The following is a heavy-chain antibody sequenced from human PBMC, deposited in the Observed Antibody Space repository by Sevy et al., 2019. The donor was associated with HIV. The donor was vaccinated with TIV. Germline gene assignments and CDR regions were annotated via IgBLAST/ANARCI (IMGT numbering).Heavy chain of an antibody. CDR2: ISSSSSYI. J-gene: IGHJ5*02. Sequence: GGSLRLSCAASGFTFSSYSMNWVRQAPGKGLEWVSSISSSSSYIYYADSVKGRFTISRDNAKNSLYLQMNSLRAEDTAVYYCARGRTTAMDWFDPWGHGTLVTVSS. D-gene: IGHD4-17*01. V-gene: IGHV3-21*01. CDR1: GFTFSSYS. CDR3: ARGRTTAMDWFDP.